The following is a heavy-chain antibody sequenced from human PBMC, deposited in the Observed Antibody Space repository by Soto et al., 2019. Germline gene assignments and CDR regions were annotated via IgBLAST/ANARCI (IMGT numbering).Heavy chain of an antibody. D-gene: IGHD5-18*01. CDR1: GFTFSSYG. CDR3: AKDSRGYSYGYNYYYYYGMDV. V-gene: IGHV3-30*18. CDR2: ISYDGSNK. Sequence: GGSLRLSCAASGFTFSSYGMHWVRQAPGKGLEWVAVISYDGSNKYYADSVKGRFTISRDNSKNTLYLQMNSLRAEDTAVYYCAKDSRGYSYGYNYYYYYGMDV. J-gene: IGHJ6*01.